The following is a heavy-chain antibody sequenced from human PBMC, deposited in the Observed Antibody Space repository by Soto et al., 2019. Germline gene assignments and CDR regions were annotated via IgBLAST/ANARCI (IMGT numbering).Heavy chain of an antibody. Sequence: GESLKISCKGSGYIFTSYWISWVRQMPGKGLEWMGRIDPSDSYTNYSPSFQGHVTISADKSISTAYLQWSSLKASDTAMYYCARPGMIKRPEYGMDVWGQGNTVTVSS. J-gene: IGHJ6*02. CDR1: GYIFTSYW. V-gene: IGHV5-10-1*01. CDR2: IDPSDSYT. D-gene: IGHD3-16*01. CDR3: ARPGMIKRPEYGMDV.